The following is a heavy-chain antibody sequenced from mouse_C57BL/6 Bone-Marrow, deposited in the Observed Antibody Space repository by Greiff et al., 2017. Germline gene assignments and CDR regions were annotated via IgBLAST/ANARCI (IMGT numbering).Heavy chain of an antibody. D-gene: IGHD1-1*01. J-gene: IGHJ1*03. CDR3: ARLEDYYGSSPWYFDG. CDR2: ISYDGSN. Sequence: EVKLQESGPGLVKPSQSLSLTCSVTGYSITSGYYWNWIRQFPGNKLEWMGDISYDGSNNSNPSLKNRISINRDTSKNQFFLKWNSVTTEDTATYYCARLEDYYGSSPWYFDGWGTGTTGTVSS. CDR1: GYSITSGYY. V-gene: IGHV3-6*01.